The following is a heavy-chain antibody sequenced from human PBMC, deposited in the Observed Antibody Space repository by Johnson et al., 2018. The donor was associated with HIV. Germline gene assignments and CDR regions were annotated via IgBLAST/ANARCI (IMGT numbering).Heavy chain of an antibody. J-gene: IGHJ3*02. V-gene: IGHV3-11*04. CDR3: ARAINDAFDI. Sequence: QMLLVESGGGLAQPGGSLKLSCATSGFTFSDYYMSWIRQAPGKGLEWLSYISNSAITLYYADSVKGRLTISRDNAKNSLYLQMNSLRAEDTAVYFCARAINDAFDIWGQGTMVTVSP. CDR1: GFTFSDYY. CDR2: ISNSAITL.